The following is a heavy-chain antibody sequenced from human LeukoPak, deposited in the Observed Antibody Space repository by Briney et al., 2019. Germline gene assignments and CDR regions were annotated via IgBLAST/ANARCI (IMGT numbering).Heavy chain of an antibody. V-gene: IGHV3-23*01. D-gene: IGHD5/OR15-5a*01. CDR1: GFTFSSYA. CDR2: ISGSGGST. J-gene: IGHJ4*02. Sequence: GGSLRLSCAASGFTFSSYAMSWVRQAPGKGLEWVSAISGSGGSTYYADSVKGRFTISRDNSKNTLYLQMNSLRAEDTAVYCCANVIMSPSDYWGQGTLVTVSS. CDR3: ANVIMSPSDY.